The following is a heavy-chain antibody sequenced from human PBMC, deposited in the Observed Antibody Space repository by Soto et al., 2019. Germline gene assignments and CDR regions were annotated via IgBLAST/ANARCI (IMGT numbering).Heavy chain of an antibody. V-gene: IGHV1-69*06. CDR3: ARVAERITIFGVVTDPFDF. CDR2: IIPIFGTA. CDR1: GGTFSSYA. Sequence: SVKVSCKASGGTFSSYAISWVRQAPGQGLEWMGGIIPIFGTANYAQKFQGRVTITADKSTSTAYMELSSLRSEDTAVYYCARVAERITIFGVVTDPFDFWGQGTLVTVSS. J-gene: IGHJ4*02. D-gene: IGHD3-3*01.